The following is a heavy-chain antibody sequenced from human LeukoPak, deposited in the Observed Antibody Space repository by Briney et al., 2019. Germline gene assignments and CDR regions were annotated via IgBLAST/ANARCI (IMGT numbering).Heavy chain of an antibody. J-gene: IGHJ4*02. CDR1: GFTFSSYG. CDR3: AKETLVSNWYFFDY. Sequence: GGSLRLSCAASGFTFSSYGMHWVRQAPGMGLEWVAVISYDGSNQYYADSVKGRFTISRDNSRNTLYLQMNSLRAEDTALYYCAKETLVSNWYFFDYWGQGTLVTVSS. D-gene: IGHD6-13*01. V-gene: IGHV3-30*18. CDR2: ISYDGSNQ.